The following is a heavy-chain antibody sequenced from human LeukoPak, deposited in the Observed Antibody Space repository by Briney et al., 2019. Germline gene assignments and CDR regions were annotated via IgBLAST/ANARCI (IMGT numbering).Heavy chain of an antibody. CDR2: IYWDDDK. D-gene: IGHD6-13*01. J-gene: IGHJ4*02. V-gene: IGHV2-5*02. CDR3: ARLNTEGSSWYPENFDY. Sequence: SGPTLVNPTQTLTLTCTFSGFPLRTSGVGVGWIRQPPGKALEWLALIYWDDDKRYSPSLKSRLTITKDTSKNQVVLTMTNMDPVDTATYYCARLNTEGSSWYPENFDYWGQGTLVTVSS. CDR1: GFPLRTSGVG.